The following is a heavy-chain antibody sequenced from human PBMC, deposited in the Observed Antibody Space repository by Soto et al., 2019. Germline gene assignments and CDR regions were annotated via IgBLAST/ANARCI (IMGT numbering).Heavy chain of an antibody. CDR1: GGTFSSYA. D-gene: IGHD5-12*01. Sequence: QVQLVQSGAEVKKPGSSVKVSCKASGGTFSSYAISWLRQAPGQGLEWMGGIIPIFGTANYAQKFQGRVTITADESTSTAYLELCSLRSEDTAVYYCARVDASSEMATNYFDYWGKGTLVTVSS. CDR3: ARVDASSEMATNYFDY. V-gene: IGHV1-69*01. J-gene: IGHJ4*02. CDR2: IIPIFGTA.